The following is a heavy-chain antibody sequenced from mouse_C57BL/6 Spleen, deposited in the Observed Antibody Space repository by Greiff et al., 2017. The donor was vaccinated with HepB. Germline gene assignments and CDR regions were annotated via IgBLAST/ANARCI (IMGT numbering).Heavy chain of an antibody. CDR2: IYPRSGNT. Sequence: VQRVESGAELARPGASVKLSCKASGYTFTSYGISWVKQRTGQGLEWIGEIYPRSGNTYYNEKFKGKATLTADKSSSTAYMELRSLTSEDSAVYFCAREGYDYDGVDYWGQGTTLTVSS. CDR1: GYTFTSYG. CDR3: AREGYDYDGVDY. D-gene: IGHD2-4*01. J-gene: IGHJ2*01. V-gene: IGHV1-81*01.